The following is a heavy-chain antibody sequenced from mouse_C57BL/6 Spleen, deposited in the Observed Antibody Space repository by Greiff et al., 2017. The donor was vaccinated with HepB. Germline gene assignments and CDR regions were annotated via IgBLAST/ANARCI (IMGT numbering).Heavy chain of an antibody. Sequence: EVQLQQSGPELVKPGASVKIPCKASGYTFTDYNMDWVKQSHGKSLEWIGDINPNNGGTIYNQKFKGKATLTVDKSYSTAYMELRSLTSEDTAVYYCARGGDGYLYYAMDYWGQGTSVTVSS. CDR1: GYTFTDYN. CDR3: ARGGDGYLYYAMDY. CDR2: INPNNGGT. J-gene: IGHJ4*01. V-gene: IGHV1-18*01. D-gene: IGHD2-3*01.